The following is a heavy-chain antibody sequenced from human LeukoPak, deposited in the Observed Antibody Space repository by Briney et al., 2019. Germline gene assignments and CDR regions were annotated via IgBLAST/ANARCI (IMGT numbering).Heavy chain of an antibody. D-gene: IGHD3-9*01. CDR2: IKSKTDGGTR. CDR3: TTVGRAKTGYFALTGFYYYYMDV. Sequence: GGSLRLSCASSLFIFSNAWMSWVRQAPARGREGVGRIKSKTDGGTRDYAAAVKGRFTISRHDSKNTLYLQINRLKTEDTAVYYCTTVGRAKTGYFALTGFYYYYMDVWGKGTTVTVSS. CDR1: LFIFSNAW. J-gene: IGHJ6*03. V-gene: IGHV3-15*01.